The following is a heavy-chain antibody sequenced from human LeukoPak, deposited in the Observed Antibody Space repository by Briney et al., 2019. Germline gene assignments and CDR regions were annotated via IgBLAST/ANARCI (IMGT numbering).Heavy chain of an antibody. D-gene: IGHD5-18*01. CDR3: ARDPRIQLWSYYYYGMDV. J-gene: IGHJ6*02. Sequence: GGSLRLSCAASGSTFSSYAMSWVRQAPGKGLEWVAVISYDGSNKYYADSVKGRFTISRDNSKNTLYLQMNSLRAEDTAVYYCARDPRIQLWSYYYYGMDVWGQGTTVTVSS. CDR2: ISYDGSNK. V-gene: IGHV3-30*04. CDR1: GSTFSSYA.